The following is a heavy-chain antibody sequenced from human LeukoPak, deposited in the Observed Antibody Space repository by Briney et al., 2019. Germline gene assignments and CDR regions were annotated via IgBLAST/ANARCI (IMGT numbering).Heavy chain of an antibody. Sequence: ETLSLTCAVYGGSFSGYYWGWIRQPPGKGLEWIGEINHSGSTNYNPSLKSRVTISVDTSKNQFSLKLSSVTAADTAVYYCARVDNFWSGYYTGLVDYWGQGTLVTVSS. CDR2: INHSGST. J-gene: IGHJ4*02. CDR3: ARVDNFWSGYYTGLVDY. CDR1: GGSFSGYY. D-gene: IGHD3-3*01. V-gene: IGHV4-34*01.